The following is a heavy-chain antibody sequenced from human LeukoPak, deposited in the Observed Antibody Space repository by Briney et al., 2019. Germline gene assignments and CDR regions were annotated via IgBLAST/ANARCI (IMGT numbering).Heavy chain of an antibody. J-gene: IGHJ3*02. CDR1: GFTFRSYT. CDR2: ISSSSSYI. D-gene: IGHD3-9*01. V-gene: IGHV3-21*06. Sequence: GGSLRLSCAASGFTFRSYTMNWVRQAPGKGLEWVSSISSSSSYIYYADSVKGRFTISRDNAKNSLYLQMNSLRAEDTAVYYCARDTYDILTGYYKWAFDIWGQGTMVTVSS. CDR3: ARDTYDILTGYYKWAFDI.